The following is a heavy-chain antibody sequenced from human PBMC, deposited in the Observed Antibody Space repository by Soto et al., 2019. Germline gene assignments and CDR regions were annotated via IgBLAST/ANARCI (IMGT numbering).Heavy chain of an antibody. V-gene: IGHV4-31*03. Sequence: LSETLSLTCTVSGGSISSGGYYWSWIRQHPGKGLEWIGYIYYSGSTYYNPSLKSRVTISVDTSKNQFSLKLSSVTAADTAVYYCARKKTYSSGWYYYYGMDVWGQGTTVTVSS. CDR2: IYYSGST. CDR1: GGSISSGGYY. D-gene: IGHD6-19*01. CDR3: ARKKTYSSGWYYYYGMDV. J-gene: IGHJ6*02.